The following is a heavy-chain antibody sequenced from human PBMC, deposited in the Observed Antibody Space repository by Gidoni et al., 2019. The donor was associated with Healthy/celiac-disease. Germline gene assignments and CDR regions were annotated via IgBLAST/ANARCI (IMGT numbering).Heavy chain of an antibody. CDR2: TRNKANSYTT. V-gene: IGHV3-72*01. D-gene: IGHD6-19*01. CDR3: ARVGGSSGWYDY. Sequence: EVQLVESGGALVQPGGSLRLSCAASGFTFRDHYMDWVRQAPGKGLEWVGRTRNKANSYTTEYAASVKGRFTISRDDSKNSLYLQMNSLKTEDTAVYYCARVGGSSGWYDYWGQGTLVTVSS. CDR1: GFTFRDHY. J-gene: IGHJ4*02.